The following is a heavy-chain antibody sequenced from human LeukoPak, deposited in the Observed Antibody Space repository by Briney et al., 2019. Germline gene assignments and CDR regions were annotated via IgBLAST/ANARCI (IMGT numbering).Heavy chain of an antibody. CDR2: ISAYNGNT. Sequence: ASVKVSCKASGGTFSSYAISWVRQAPGQGLEWMGWISAYNGNTNYAQKLQGRVTMTTDTSTSTAYMELRSLRSDDTAVYYCASYCSSTSCYTPRAFDIWGQGTMVTVSS. D-gene: IGHD2-2*02. J-gene: IGHJ3*02. CDR3: ASYCSSTSCYTPRAFDI. V-gene: IGHV1-18*01. CDR1: GGTFSSYA.